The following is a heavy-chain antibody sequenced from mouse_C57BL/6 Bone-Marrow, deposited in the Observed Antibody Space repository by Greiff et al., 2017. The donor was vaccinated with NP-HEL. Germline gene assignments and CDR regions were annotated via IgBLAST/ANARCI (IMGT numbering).Heavy chain of an antibody. V-gene: IGHV5-17*01. CDR1: GFTFSDYG. J-gene: IGHJ2*01. CDR3: AKSYDGYFLYYFDY. Sequence: EVMLVESRGGLVKPGGSLKLSCAASGFTFSDYGMHWVRQAPEKGLEWVAYISSGSSTIYYADTVKGRFTISRDNAKNTLFLQMTSLRSEDTAMYYCAKSYDGYFLYYFDYWGQGTTLTVSS. D-gene: IGHD2-3*01. CDR2: ISSGSSTI.